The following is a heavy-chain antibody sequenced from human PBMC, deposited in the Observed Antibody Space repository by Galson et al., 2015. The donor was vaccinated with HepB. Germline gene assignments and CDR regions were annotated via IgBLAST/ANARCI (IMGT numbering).Heavy chain of an antibody. D-gene: IGHD6-13*01. CDR1: GFTFSNHG. V-gene: IGHV3-30*18. Sequence: SLRLSCAASGFTFSNHGMHWVRQAPGKGLEWVAFVSYDGSNAYYGDSVKGRFTISRDNSKNTLYLQMNSLRAEDTAVYYCAKDLYSTYWYQFLFDYWGQGALVTVSS. CDR3: AKDLYSTYWYQFLFDY. CDR2: VSYDGSNA. J-gene: IGHJ4*02.